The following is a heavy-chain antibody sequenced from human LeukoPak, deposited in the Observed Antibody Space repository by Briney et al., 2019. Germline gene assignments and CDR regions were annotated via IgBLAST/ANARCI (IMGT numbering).Heavy chain of an antibody. V-gene: IGHV3-21*01. CDR3: ASLSSGWNWYFDL. CDR2: ISSSSSYI. D-gene: IGHD6-19*01. CDR1: GFTFSSYS. J-gene: IGHJ2*01. Sequence: GGSLRLSCAASGFTFSSYSMNWVRQAPGKGLEWVSSISSSSSYIYYADSVKGRFTISRDNAKNSLYLQMNSLRAEDTAVYYCASLSSGWNWYFDLWGRGTLVTVSS.